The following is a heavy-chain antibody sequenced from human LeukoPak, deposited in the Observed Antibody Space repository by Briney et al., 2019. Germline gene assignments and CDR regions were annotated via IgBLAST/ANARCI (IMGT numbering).Heavy chain of an antibody. CDR3: ARGRYLSRVRDCSSTSCYYSYYYYYIDV. Sequence: SVKVSCKASGGTFSSYAISWVRQAPGQGLEWMGGIIPIFGTANYAQTFQGRVTITTDESTSTAYMELSSLRSEDTAVYYCARGRYLSRVRDCSSTSCYYSYYYYYIDVWGKGTTVTVSS. J-gene: IGHJ6*03. CDR2: IIPIFGTA. CDR1: GGTFSSYA. D-gene: IGHD2-2*01. V-gene: IGHV1-69*05.